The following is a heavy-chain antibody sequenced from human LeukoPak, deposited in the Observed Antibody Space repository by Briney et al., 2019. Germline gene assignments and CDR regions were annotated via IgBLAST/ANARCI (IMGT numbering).Heavy chain of an antibody. J-gene: IGHJ4*02. CDR3: ARHAEGEYYYDSSGYFGY. CDR2: IYSSGST. V-gene: IGHV4-61*02. Sequence: TSETLSLTCTVSGGSISSGSYYWSWIRQPAGKGLEWIGRIYSSGSTNYNPSLKSRVTISVDTSKNQLSLKLSSVTAADTAVYYCARHAEGEYYYDSSGYFGYWGQGTLVTVSS. D-gene: IGHD3-22*01. CDR1: GGSISSGSYY.